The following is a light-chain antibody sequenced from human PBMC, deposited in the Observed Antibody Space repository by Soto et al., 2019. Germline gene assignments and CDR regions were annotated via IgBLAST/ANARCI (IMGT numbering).Light chain of an antibody. V-gene: IGKV3-15*01. CDR1: QSVRSN. Sequence: EIVMTQSPATLSVSPGERATLSCRDSQSVRSNLAWYHQKPGQAPRLLIYGASTRATGISARFSGSGSGTEFTLTISSLQSEDFEVYYCQQYNNWPLTFGGGTKVEIK. CDR2: GAS. CDR3: QQYNNWPLT. J-gene: IGKJ4*01.